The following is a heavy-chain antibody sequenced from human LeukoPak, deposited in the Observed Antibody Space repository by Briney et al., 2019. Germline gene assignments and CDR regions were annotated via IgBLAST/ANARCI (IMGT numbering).Heavy chain of an antibody. V-gene: IGHV4-59*12. J-gene: IGHJ3*02. CDR3: AREPLLWFGDDAFDI. Sequence: SETLSLTCTVSGGSISSYYWSWIRQPPGKGLEWIGYIYYSGSTNYNPSLKSRVTMSVDTSKNQFSLKLSSVTAADTAVYYCAREPLLWFGDDAFDIWGQGTMVTVSS. CDR2: IYYSGST. D-gene: IGHD3-10*01. CDR1: GGSISSYY.